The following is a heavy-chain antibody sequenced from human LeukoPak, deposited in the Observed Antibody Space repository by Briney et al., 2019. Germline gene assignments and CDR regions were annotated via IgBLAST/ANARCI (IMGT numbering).Heavy chain of an antibody. V-gene: IGHV3-48*01. CDR3: AREGIQQWLAPDY. J-gene: IGHJ4*02. CDR1: GFTFSSYS. CDR2: ISSSSSTI. Sequence: GGSLRLSCAASGFTFSSYSMNWVRQAPGKGLEWVSYISSSSSTIYYADSVKGRFTISRDNAKNSLYLQMNSLRAEDTAVYYCAREGIQQWLAPDYWGQGTLVTVSS. D-gene: IGHD6-19*01.